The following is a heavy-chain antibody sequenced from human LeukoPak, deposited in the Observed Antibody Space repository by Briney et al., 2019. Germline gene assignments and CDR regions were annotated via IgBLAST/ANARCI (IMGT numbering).Heavy chain of an antibody. V-gene: IGHV3-7*01. CDR3: VRVLGAYSNIYGPDFDY. CDR2: IKQDGSEK. CDR1: GFTFSNYW. J-gene: IGHJ4*02. Sequence: GGSLRLSCAASGFTFSNYWMSWVRQAPGKGLEWVANIKQDGSEKYYVDSVKGRSTISRDTVKNSLYLQMDSLRAEDTAVYYCVRVLGAYSNIYGPDFDYWGQGTLVIVSS. D-gene: IGHD3-16*01.